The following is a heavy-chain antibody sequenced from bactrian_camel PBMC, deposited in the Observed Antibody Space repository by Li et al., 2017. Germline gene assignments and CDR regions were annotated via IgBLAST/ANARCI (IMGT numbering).Heavy chain of an antibody. D-gene: IGHD4*01. Sequence: VQLVESGGGLVRPGGSLRLSCAASGFTFSSRAMSWIRQAPGKGLEWVSSSSSGALSLVYADSVKGRFTISRDNAKNTVYLQMNSLKPEDTAVYYCVREEGSYYSDCGPPADFGYWGQGTQVTVS. CDR1: GFTFSSRA. CDR2: SSSGALSL. V-gene: IGHV3S35*01. J-gene: IGHJ6*01. CDR3: VREEGSYYSDCGPPADFGY.